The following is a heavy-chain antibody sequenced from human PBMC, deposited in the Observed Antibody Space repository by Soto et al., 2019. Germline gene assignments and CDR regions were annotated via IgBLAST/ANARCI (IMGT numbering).Heavy chain of an antibody. CDR1: GFTFSSYG. V-gene: IGHV3-33*01. CDR3: ARDGGVPRVS. CDR2: IWYDGSNK. J-gene: IGHJ3*01. D-gene: IGHD2-15*01. Sequence: QVQLVESGVGVVQPGTSLRLSCAASGFTFSSYGMHWVRQAPGKGLEWVAVIWYDGSNKYYVDSVKGRFTISRDNSKNKLYLQMDSLRAEDTAVYYCARDGGVPRVSWGQGTMVTVSS.